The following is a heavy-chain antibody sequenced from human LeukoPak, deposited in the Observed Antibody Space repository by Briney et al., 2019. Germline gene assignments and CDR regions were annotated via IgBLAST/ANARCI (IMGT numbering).Heavy chain of an antibody. CDR3: ARESPAICFDY. Sequence: SQTLSLTCTVSGGSISSGGYCWSWIRQHPGKGLEWIGYIYYSGSTYYNPSLKSRVTISVDTSKNQFSLKLSSVTAADTAVYYCARESPAICFDYWGQGTLVTVSS. J-gene: IGHJ4*02. CDR2: IYYSGST. V-gene: IGHV4-31*03. D-gene: IGHD2-2*01. CDR1: GGSISSGGYC.